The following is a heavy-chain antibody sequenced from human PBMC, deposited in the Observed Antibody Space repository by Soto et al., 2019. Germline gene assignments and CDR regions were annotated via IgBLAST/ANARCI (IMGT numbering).Heavy chain of an antibody. CDR3: ARAYSGFDWVDY. D-gene: IGHD5-12*01. Sequence: ASVKVSCKASGYTFTSFDINWVRQAPGQGLEWMGWMNPNSGNTHYAQKFQGRVTMTSYTSRNTAYKELSSLRSEDTAVYFCARAYSGFDWVDYWGQGTLVTVSS. CDR1: GYTFTSFD. V-gene: IGHV1-8*01. CDR2: MNPNSGNT. J-gene: IGHJ4*02.